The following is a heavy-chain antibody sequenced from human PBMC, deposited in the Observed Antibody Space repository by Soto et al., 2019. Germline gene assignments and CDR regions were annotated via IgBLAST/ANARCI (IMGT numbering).Heavy chain of an antibody. Sequence: PSETLSLTCTVSGGSISSSSYYWGWIRQPPGKRPEWIGSIYYSGSTYYNPSLKSRVTISVDTSKNQFSLKLSSVTAADTAVYYCARTYYYDSAFDPWGQGTLVTVSS. CDR3: ARTYYYDSAFDP. D-gene: IGHD3-22*01. CDR1: GGSISSSSYY. CDR2: IYYSGST. J-gene: IGHJ5*02. V-gene: IGHV4-39*01.